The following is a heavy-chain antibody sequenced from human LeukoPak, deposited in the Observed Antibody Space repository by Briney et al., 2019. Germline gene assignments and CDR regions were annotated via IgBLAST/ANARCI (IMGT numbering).Heavy chain of an antibody. Sequence: PGGSLRPSCAASGFTFSDYEMNWVRQAPGEGLEWVPHISTSGSIIHYADSVEGRFTISRDNAKNSLYLQMNSLRAEDTALYYCARDATTQVGYVYMDVWGKGTTVTISS. J-gene: IGHJ6*03. CDR3: ARDATTQVGYVYMDV. V-gene: IGHV3-48*03. D-gene: IGHD5-18*01. CDR2: ISTSGSII. CDR1: GFTFSDYE.